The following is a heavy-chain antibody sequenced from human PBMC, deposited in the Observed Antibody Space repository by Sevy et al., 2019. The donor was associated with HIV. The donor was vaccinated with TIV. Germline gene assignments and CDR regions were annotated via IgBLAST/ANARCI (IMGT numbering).Heavy chain of an antibody. Sequence: GGSLRLSCAASGFTFSSYWMSWVRQAPGKGLEWVANIKQDGSEKYYVDSVKGRFTISRDNAKNSLYLQMNSLRAEDTAVYYCARVRLSHRSPRRSSFYYYYGMDVWGQGTTVTVSS. CDR1: GFTFSSYW. CDR3: ARVRLSHRSPRRSSFYYYYGMDV. CDR2: IKQDGSEK. J-gene: IGHJ6*02. V-gene: IGHV3-7*03. D-gene: IGHD1-1*01.